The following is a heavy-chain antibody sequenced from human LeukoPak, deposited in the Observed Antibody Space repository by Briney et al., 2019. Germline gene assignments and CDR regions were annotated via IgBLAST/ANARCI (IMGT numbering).Heavy chain of an antibody. V-gene: IGHV4-34*12. CDR1: GGSISSYY. CDR2: IIDTGST. J-gene: IGHJ4*02. CDR3: ARGLASGYPPIPFDY. D-gene: IGHD3-3*01. Sequence: SETLSLTCTVSGGSISSYYWTWIRQPPGKGLEWIGEIIDTGSTKYTSSLKSRVTISVDTSKNQFSLSLDSVTAADTAVYYCARGLASGYPPIPFDYWGQGTLVTVSS.